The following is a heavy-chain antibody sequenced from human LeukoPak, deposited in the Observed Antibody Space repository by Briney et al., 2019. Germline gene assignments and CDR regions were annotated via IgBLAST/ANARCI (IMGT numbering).Heavy chain of an antibody. CDR2: ISAYNGNT. J-gene: IGHJ6*02. CDR1: GYTFTSYG. CDR3: ATTGGPYYDILTGYQAYYYYGMDV. V-gene: IGHV1-18*01. D-gene: IGHD3-9*01. Sequence: ASVKVSCKASGYTFTSYGISWVRQAPGQGLEWMGWISAYNGNTNYAQKLQGRVTMTEDTSTDTACMELSSLRSEDTAVYYCATTGGPYYDILTGYQAYYYYGMDVWGQGTTVTVSS.